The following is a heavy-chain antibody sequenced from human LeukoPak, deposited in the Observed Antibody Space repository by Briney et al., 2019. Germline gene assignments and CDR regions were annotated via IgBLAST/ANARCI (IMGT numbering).Heavy chain of an antibody. CDR2: INPSGGST. V-gene: IGHV1-46*01. Sequence: ASVKVSCKASGYTFTGYYMHWVRQAPGQGLEWMGIINPSGGSTSYAQKFQGRVTMTRDTSTSTVYMELSSLRSEDTAVYYCARMYYYDSSGYPADEGGAYWGQGTLVTVSS. J-gene: IGHJ4*02. CDR3: ARMYYYDSSGYPADEGGAY. D-gene: IGHD3-22*01. CDR1: GYTFTGYY.